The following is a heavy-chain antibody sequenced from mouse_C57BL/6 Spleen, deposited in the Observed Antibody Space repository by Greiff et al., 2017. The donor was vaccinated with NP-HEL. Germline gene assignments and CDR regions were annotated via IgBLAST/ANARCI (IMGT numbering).Heavy chain of an antibody. V-gene: IGHV5-6*01. Sequence: EVQRVESGGDLVKPGGSLKLSCAASGFTFSSYGMSWVRQTPDKRLEWVATISSGGSYTYYPDSVKGRFTISRDNAKNTLYLQMSSLKSEDTAMYYCARLGYYSNYHYAMDYWGQGTSVTVSS. D-gene: IGHD2-5*01. CDR2: ISSGGSYT. CDR1: GFTFSSYG. J-gene: IGHJ4*01. CDR3: ARLGYYSNYHYAMDY.